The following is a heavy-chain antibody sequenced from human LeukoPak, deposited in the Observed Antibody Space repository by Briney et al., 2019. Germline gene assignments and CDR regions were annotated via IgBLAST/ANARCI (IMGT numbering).Heavy chain of an antibody. D-gene: IGHD3-10*01. V-gene: IGHV4-34*01. J-gene: IGHJ6*03. Sequence: SETLSLTCAVYGGSFSDFYCTWIRQPPGKGLEWIGEINHSGNTKYNPSLKSRVTILLDTSKNQFSLKVRSVTAADTAVYYCATTRAVITLDGYHYYIDVWGKGTTVTVSS. CDR3: ATTRAVITLDGYHYYIDV. CDR2: INHSGNT. CDR1: GGSFSDFY.